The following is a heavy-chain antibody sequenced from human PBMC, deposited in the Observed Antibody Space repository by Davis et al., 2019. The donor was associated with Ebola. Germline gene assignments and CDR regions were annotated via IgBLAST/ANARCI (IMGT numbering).Heavy chain of an antibody. J-gene: IGHJ4*02. CDR2: ITKGSDAI. V-gene: IGHV3-48*01. D-gene: IGHD5-24*01. CDR3: AKDLADGDGDTFYFDY. Sequence: PGGSLRLSCAASGFVFSDFSMNWVRQAPGKGLEWITYITKGSDAIHYADSVKGRFTISRDNAKNTVYLQMSSLRVDDTAVYYCAKDLADGDGDTFYFDYWGQGTLVTVSS. CDR1: GFVFSDFS.